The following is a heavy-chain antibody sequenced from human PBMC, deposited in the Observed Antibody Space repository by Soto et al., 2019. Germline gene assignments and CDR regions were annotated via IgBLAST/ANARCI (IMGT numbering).Heavy chain of an antibody. CDR1: GYTFTSYY. V-gene: IGHV1-46*01. J-gene: IGHJ4*02. D-gene: IGHD2-15*01. CDR2: INPSGGST. CDR3: ARDLVARYYFDY. Sequence: ASVNVSFKASGYTFTSYYMHWVRQAPGQGLEWMGIINPSGGSTSYAQKFQGRVTMTRDTSTSTVYMELSSLRSEDTAVYYCARDLVARYYFDYWGQRTLVTVS.